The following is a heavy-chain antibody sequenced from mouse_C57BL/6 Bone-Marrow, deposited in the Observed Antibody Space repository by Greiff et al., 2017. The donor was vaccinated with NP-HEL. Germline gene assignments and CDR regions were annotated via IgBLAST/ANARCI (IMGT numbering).Heavy chain of an antibody. Sequence: QVQLQQSGPGLVQPSQSLSITCTVSGFSLTSYGVHWVRQSPGKGLEWLGVIWSGGSTDYNAAFISRLSISKDTSKSQVFFKMNSLQSDDTAIYYCASTSHYYGSSYVGWYFDVWGTGTTVTVSS. CDR1: GFSLTSYG. CDR2: IWSGGST. J-gene: IGHJ1*03. D-gene: IGHD1-1*01. V-gene: IGHV2-2*01. CDR3: ASTSHYYGSSYVGWYFDV.